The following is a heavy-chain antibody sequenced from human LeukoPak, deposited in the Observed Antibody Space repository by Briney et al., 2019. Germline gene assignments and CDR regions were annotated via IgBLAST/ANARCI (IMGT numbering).Heavy chain of an antibody. CDR2: IKQDGSEK. CDR1: GFTFSSYW. CDR3: ARSQGGGSYWSGFDY. D-gene: IGHD1-26*01. J-gene: IGHJ4*02. V-gene: IGHV3-7*01. Sequence: PGGSLRLSCAASGFTFSSYWMSWVRQAPGKGLEWVANIKQDGSEKYYVDSVKGRFTISRDNAKNSLYLQMNSLRAEDTAVYYCARSQGGGSYWSGFDYWGQGTLVTVSS.